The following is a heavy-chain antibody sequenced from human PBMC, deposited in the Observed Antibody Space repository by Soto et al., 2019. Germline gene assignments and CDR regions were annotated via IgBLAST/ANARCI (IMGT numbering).Heavy chain of an antibody. J-gene: IGHJ6*02. CDR1: GGSISSGTNY. CDR2: IYYSGST. V-gene: IGHV4-39*07. CDR3: ARAVYCTTANCWDDFHYYNIDV. Sequence: SETLSLSCSVSGGSISSGTNYWAWIRQPPGKGLEWIANIYYSGSTIYNPSLRSRITLSVDTSKNQFSLKLTSVTAADTAVYYCARAVYCTTANCWDDFHYYNIDVWGQGTAVTVSS. D-gene: IGHD2-2*01.